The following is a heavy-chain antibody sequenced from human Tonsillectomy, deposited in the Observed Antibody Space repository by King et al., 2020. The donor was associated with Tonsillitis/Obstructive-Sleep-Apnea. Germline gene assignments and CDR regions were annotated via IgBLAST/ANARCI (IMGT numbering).Heavy chain of an antibody. D-gene: IGHD4-23*01. CDR1: GFTFSAYA. Sequence: QLVQSGGGVVQPGRSLRLSCSASGFTFSAYAIHWVRQAPGKGLEWVALMSYDGSNISYGDSVKGRFTLSRDNSQNTAYLQMHSLRAEDTALYFCARGENYGGTFYFWGQGTLVTVSS. CDR2: MSYDGSNI. V-gene: IGHV3-30*04. J-gene: IGHJ4*02. CDR3: ARGENYGGTFYF.